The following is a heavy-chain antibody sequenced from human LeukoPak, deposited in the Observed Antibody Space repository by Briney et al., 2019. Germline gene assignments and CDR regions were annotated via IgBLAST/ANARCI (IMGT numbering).Heavy chain of an antibody. J-gene: IGHJ3*02. V-gene: IGHV3-21*01. D-gene: IGHD3-10*01. Sequence: GGSLRLSCAASGFTFRSYSMNWVRQAPGKGLDWVSSINSDSNYIYYADSVQGRFTISRDNAKNSLYLQMNSLRAEDTAVYYCAVAYYYGSGDAFDIWGQGTKVTVSS. CDR3: AVAYYYGSGDAFDI. CDR1: GFTFRSYS. CDR2: INSDSNYI.